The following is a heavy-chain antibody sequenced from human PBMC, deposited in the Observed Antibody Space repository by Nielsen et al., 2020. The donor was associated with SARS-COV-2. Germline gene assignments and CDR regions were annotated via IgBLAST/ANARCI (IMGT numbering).Heavy chain of an antibody. CDR3: AKWPGSAPRENWFDP. J-gene: IGHJ5*02. CDR1: GFTFSSYA. Sequence: GESLKISCAASGFTFSSYAMSWVRQAPGKGLEWVSAISGSGGSTYYADSVKGRFTISRDNSKNTLYLQMDSLRAEDTAVYYCAKWPGSAPRENWFDPWGQGTLVTVSS. V-gene: IGHV3-23*01. CDR2: ISGSGGST. D-gene: IGHD3-10*01.